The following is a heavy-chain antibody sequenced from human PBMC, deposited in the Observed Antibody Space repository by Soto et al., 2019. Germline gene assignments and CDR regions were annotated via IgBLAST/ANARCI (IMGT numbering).Heavy chain of an antibody. V-gene: IGHV3-48*01. Sequence: PGGSLRLSCAASEFTFRNYGMNWVRQAPGKGLEWVSYIGIGSSTTYYADSVKGRFTISRDNAKNSLYLQMNSLRAEDTAVYYCARDQLYYNDISGRPLNAFDVWGQGTMVTVSS. CDR2: IGIGSSTT. D-gene: IGHD3-22*01. CDR1: EFTFRNYG. CDR3: ARDQLYYNDISGRPLNAFDV. J-gene: IGHJ3*01.